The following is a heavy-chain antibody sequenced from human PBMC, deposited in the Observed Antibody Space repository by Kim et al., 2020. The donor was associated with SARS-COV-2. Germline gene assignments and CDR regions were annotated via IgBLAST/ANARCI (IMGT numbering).Heavy chain of an antibody. CDR1: GFIFRDFN. Sequence: GGSLRLSCEASGFIFRDFNMNWVRLAPGKGLECVASISGTGVYINYADSVKGRFSVSRDNGKNSLYLHMDSLRSEYTAMYFCAREWCYGSGGDYPDAFDVWERGTLVAVSS. D-gene: IGHD3-10*01. CDR3: AREWCYGSGGDYPDAFDV. V-gene: IGHV3-21*01. J-gene: IGHJ3*01. CDR2: ISGTGVYI.